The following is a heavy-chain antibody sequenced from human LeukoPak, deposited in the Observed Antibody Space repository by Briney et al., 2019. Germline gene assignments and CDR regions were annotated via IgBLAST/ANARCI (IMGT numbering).Heavy chain of an antibody. CDR2: IYHSGST. V-gene: IGHV4-30-2*01. Sequence: SQTLSLTCAVSGGSISSGGYSWSWIRQPPGKGLEWIVYIYHSGSTYYNPSLKSRVTISVDRSKNQFSLRLSSVTAADTAVYYCARGSFGGVIPMNYFDYWGQGTLVTVSS. CDR1: GGSISSGGYS. J-gene: IGHJ4*02. D-gene: IGHD3-16*02. CDR3: ARGSFGGVIPMNYFDY.